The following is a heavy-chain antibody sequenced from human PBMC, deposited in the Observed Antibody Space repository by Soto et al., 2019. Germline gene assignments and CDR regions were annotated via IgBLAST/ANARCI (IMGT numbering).Heavy chain of an antibody. CDR1: GAALSGGGYF. Sequence: SVTLSLTCTVSGAALSGGGYFYTWVRQPPGKGLEWLGYIYYSGGTNYNPSLKSRVTISLDKSKSQFSLRLISVTAADTAVYYCTREQSDDNYFDPWGQGTLVTVSS. CDR3: TREQSDDNYFDP. D-gene: IGHD6-19*01. J-gene: IGHJ5*02. CDR2: IYYSGGT. V-gene: IGHV4-61*08.